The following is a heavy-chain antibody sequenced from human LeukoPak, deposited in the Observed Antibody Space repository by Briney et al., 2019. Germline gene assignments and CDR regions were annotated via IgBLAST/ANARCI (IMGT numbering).Heavy chain of an antibody. CDR3: VNSFVAVAVPATTLGY. Sequence: GGSLRLSCSASGFTFSSYAMHWVRQAPGKGLEYVSAISINGGSTYYADSVKGRFTISRDNSKNTLYLQMSSLRAEDTAVYYCVNSFVAVAVPATTLGYWGQGTLVTVSS. D-gene: IGHD2-2*01. CDR1: GFTFSSYA. CDR2: ISINGGST. V-gene: IGHV3-64D*06. J-gene: IGHJ4*02.